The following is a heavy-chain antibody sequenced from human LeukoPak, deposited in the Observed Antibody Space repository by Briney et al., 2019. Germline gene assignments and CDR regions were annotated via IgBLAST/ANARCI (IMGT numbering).Heavy chain of an antibody. D-gene: IGHD6-13*01. CDR1: GGSISSSSYY. V-gene: IGHV4-61*01. J-gene: IGHJ2*01. CDR3: ARVYYSSSYDYWYFDL. Sequence: SETLSLTCTVSGGSISSSSYYWSWIRQPPGKGLEWIGYIYYSGSTNYNPSLKSRVTISVDTSKNQFSLKLSSVTAADTAVYYCARVYYSSSYDYWYFDLWGRGTLVTVSS. CDR2: IYYSGST.